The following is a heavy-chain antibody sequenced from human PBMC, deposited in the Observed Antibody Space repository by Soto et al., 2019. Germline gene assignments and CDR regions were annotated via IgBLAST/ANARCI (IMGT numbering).Heavy chain of an antibody. CDR2: IYHSGSP. CDR1: GGSISSGGYP. J-gene: IGHJ2*01. V-gene: IGHV4-30-2*01. Sequence: QLQLQESGSGLVKPSQTLSLTCAVSGGSISSGGYPWSWIRQPPGKGLEWIGYIYHSGSPYNSPSLKSRGTISADRSKNQFSLKLRSVTAADTAVYYCARGTTTADWYFDLWGRGTLVTVSS. CDR3: ARGTTTADWYFDL. D-gene: IGHD4-17*01.